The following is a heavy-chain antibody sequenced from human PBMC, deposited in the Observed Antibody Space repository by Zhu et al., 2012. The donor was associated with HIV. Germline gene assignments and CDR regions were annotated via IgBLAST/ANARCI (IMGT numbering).Heavy chain of an antibody. CDR1: GGSISSGDYY. D-gene: IGHD3-10*01. Sequence: QVQLQESGPGLVKPSQTLSLTCTVSGGSISSGDYYWSWIRQPPGKGLEWIAYIHHSGTTYYNPSLKSRLSISIDTSKNQFSLRLSSVSAADTAVYFCARADGSGRTINYYMDVWGKGPRSPSP. CDR3: ARADGSGRTINYYMDV. CDR2: IHHSGTT. J-gene: IGHJ6*03. V-gene: IGHV4-30-4*08.